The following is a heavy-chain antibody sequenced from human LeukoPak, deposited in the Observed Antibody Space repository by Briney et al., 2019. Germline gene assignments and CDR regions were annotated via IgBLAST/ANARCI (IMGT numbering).Heavy chain of an antibody. CDR3: AKGAPNLPDY. V-gene: IGHV3-30*02. Sequence: GGSLRLSCVGSGFTFNNYGMHWVRQAPGKGLEWVSFIRYDGTNLYYTNSVKGRFTISRDNSRSTLYLQMNSLKTEDTAMYYCAKGAPNLPDYWGQGTLVTVSS. CDR1: GFTFNNYG. J-gene: IGHJ4*02. CDR2: IRYDGTNL.